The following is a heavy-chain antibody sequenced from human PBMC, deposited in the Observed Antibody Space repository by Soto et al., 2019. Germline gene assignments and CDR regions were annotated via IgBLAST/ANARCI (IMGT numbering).Heavy chain of an antibody. D-gene: IGHD3-16*01. J-gene: IGHJ5*02. Sequence: SETLSLTCAVSGGSISSGGYSWSWIRQPPGKGLEWIGYIYHSGSTYYNPSLKSRVTISVDRSKTQFSLKLSSVTAADTAVYYCARSDYDYVWGSFSWLDPWGQGTLVTVSS. V-gene: IGHV4-30-2*01. CDR2: IYHSGST. CDR3: ARSDYDYVWGSFSWLDP. CDR1: GGSISSGGYS.